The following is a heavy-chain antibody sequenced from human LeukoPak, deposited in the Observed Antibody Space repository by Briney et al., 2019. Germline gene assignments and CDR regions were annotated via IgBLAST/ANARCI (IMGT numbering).Heavy chain of an antibody. CDR3: ARGPILSRLITIFGVVITPFDY. CDR1: GFTFSNYA. Sequence: QPGGSLRLSCAASGFTFSNYAMHWVRQAPGKGLEWVAVISYDGSNKNYGDSVKGRFTISRDNSKKTLYLQMNSLRAEDTAVYYCARGPILSRLITIFGVVITPFDYWGQGTLVTVSS. V-gene: IGHV3-30*04. D-gene: IGHD3-3*01. CDR2: ISYDGSNK. J-gene: IGHJ4*02.